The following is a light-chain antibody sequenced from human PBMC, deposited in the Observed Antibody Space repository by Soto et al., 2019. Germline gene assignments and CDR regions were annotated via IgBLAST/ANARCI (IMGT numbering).Light chain of an antibody. CDR1: SSDVGAYNY. J-gene: IGLJ1*01. CDR3: TSYTGSGTRLYV. V-gene: IGLV2-14*01. CDR2: DVS. Sequence: QSVLTQPASVSGSPGQSITISRTGTSSDVGAYNYVSWYQQHPGRAPKLMIYDVSNRPSGVSNRFSGSKSGNTASLTISGLQAEDEADYYCTSYTGSGTRLYVFGTGTKVTVL.